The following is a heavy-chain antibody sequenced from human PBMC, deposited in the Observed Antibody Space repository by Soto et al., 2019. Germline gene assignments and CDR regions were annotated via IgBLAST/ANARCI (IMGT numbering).Heavy chain of an antibody. CDR3: AKGTPIPYDILTGYHDY. V-gene: IGHV3-23*01. J-gene: IGHJ4*02. CDR1: GFTFSSYA. CDR2: ISGSGGST. Sequence: GGSLRLSCAASGFTFSSYAMSWVRQAPGKGLEWVSAISGSGGSTYYADSVKGRFTISRDNSKNTLYLQMNSLRAEDTAVYYCAKGTPIPYDILTGYHDYWGQGTLVTVSS. D-gene: IGHD3-9*01.